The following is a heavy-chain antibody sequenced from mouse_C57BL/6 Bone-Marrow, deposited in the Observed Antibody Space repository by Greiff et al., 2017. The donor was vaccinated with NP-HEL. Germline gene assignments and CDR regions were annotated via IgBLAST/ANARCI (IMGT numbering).Heavy chain of an antibody. V-gene: IGHV1-39*01. CDR2: INPNYGTT. Sequence: QLQESGPELVKPGASVKISCKASGYSFTDYNMNWVKQSNGKSLEWIGVINPNYGTTSYNQKFKGKATLTVDQSSSTAYMQLNSLTSEDSAVYYCARYRYYGSSYVWYFDVWGTGTTVTVSS. D-gene: IGHD1-1*01. J-gene: IGHJ1*03. CDR3: ARYRYYGSSYVWYFDV. CDR1: GYSFTDYN.